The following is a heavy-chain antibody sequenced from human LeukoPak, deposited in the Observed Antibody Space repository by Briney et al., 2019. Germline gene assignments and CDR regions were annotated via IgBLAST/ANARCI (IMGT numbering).Heavy chain of an antibody. CDR2: IYYSGST. Sequence: SETLSLTCTVSGGSISSSSYYWGWIRQPPGKGLEWIGSIYYSGSTYYNPSLKSRVTISVDTSKNQFSLGLRSVTAADTAVYYCAREILYDSTGYYLWGQGTVVTVSS. D-gene: IGHD3-22*01. V-gene: IGHV4-39*07. J-gene: IGHJ4*02. CDR1: GGSISSSSYY. CDR3: AREILYDSTGYYL.